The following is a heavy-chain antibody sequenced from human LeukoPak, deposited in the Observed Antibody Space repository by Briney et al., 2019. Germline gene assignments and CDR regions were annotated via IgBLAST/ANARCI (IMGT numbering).Heavy chain of an antibody. CDR3: AKGPPRLWLYLVDY. Sequence: GGSLRLSCAASGFTFSSYAMSWVRQAPGKGLEWVSAISGSGGSTYYADSVKSRFTISRDNSKNTLYLQMNSLRAEDTAVYYCAKGPPRLWLYLVDYWGQGTLVTVSS. D-gene: IGHD5-18*01. J-gene: IGHJ4*02. CDR1: GFTFSSYA. V-gene: IGHV3-23*01. CDR2: ISGSGGST.